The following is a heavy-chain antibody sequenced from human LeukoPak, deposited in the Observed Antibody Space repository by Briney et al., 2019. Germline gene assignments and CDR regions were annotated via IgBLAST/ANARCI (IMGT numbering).Heavy chain of an antibody. V-gene: IGHV1-69*01. J-gene: IGHJ4*02. CDR3: ARERGGYPRGGFDY. CDR2: IIPIFGTA. D-gene: IGHD5-24*01. CDR1: GGTFSSYA. Sequence: ASVKVSCKASGGTFSSYAISWVRQAPGQGLEWMGGIIPIFGTANYAQKFQGRVTITADESTSTAYMELSSLRSEDTAVYYCARERGGYPRGGFDYWGQGTLVTVSS.